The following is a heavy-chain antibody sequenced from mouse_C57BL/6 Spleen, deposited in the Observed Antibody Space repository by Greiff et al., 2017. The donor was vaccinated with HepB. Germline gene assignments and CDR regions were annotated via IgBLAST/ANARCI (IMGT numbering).Heavy chain of an antibody. D-gene: IGHD1-1*01. J-gene: IGHJ1*03. Sequence: QVQLQQPGAELVRPGSSVKLSCKASGYTFTSYWMHWVKQRPIQGLEWIGNIDPSDSETHYNQKFKDKATLTVDKSSSTAYMQLSSLTSEDSAVYYCARGDGPTVVRYFDVWGTGTTVTVSS. CDR3: ARGDGPTVVRYFDV. V-gene: IGHV1-52*01. CDR1: GYTFTSYW. CDR2: IDPSDSET.